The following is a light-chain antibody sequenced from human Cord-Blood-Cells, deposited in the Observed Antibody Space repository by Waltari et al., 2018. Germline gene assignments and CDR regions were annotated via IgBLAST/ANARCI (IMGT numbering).Light chain of an antibody. V-gene: IGLV2-14*01. CDR2: DVS. CDR1: SSDVGGHNY. CDR3: SSYTSSSTLPV. J-gene: IGLJ2*01. Sequence: QSALPQPASVSGSPGQSITISCTGTSSDVGGHNYVSCYQQHPGKAPKRTLYDVSNRPSGVSNRFSGSKSGNTASLTISGLQAEDEADYYCSSYTSSSTLPVFGGGTNLTVL.